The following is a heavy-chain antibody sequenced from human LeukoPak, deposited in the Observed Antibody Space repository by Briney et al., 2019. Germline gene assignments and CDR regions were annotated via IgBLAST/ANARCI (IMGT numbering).Heavy chain of an antibody. J-gene: IGHJ4*02. CDR1: GFTFSSYA. V-gene: IGHV3-23*01. CDR3: ATERGYSYGYGRFDY. D-gene: IGHD5-18*01. CDR2: ISGSGGST. Sequence: GGSLRLSCAASGFTFSSYAMSWVRQAPGKGLEWVSAISGSGGSTYYADSVKGRFTISRDNSKNTLYLQKNSLRAEDTAVYYCATERGYSYGYGRFDYWGQGTLVTVSS.